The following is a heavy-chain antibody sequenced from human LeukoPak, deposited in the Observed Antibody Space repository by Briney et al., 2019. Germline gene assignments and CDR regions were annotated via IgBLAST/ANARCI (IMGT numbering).Heavy chain of an antibody. J-gene: IGHJ4*02. Sequence: PSETLSLTCTVSSGSISTSNYYWGWVRQPPGKALEWIGNIFYSGSTYYSPSLKSRVTISVDTSKNQFSLKLSSVTAADTAVYYCARPRVAAAGGFDYWGQGTLVTVSS. V-gene: IGHV4-39*07. CDR2: IFYSGST. CDR1: SGSISTSNYY. D-gene: IGHD6-19*01. CDR3: ARPRVAAAGGFDY.